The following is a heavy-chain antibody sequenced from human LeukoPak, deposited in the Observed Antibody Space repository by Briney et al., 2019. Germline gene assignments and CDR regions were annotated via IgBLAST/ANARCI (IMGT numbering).Heavy chain of an antibody. D-gene: IGHD1-26*01. J-gene: IGHJ4*02. CDR1: GGSISGTNW. V-gene: IGHV4-4*02. CDR2: ISLRGLT. CDR3: SRESGPFSPFGF. Sequence: TLSLTCGVSGGSISGTNWWSWVRQPPGQGLEWIGEISLRGLTNYNPSLRSRLTMSLDESKNQVSLNLTSVTAADTAVYYCSRESGPFSPFGFWGQGTLVSVHS.